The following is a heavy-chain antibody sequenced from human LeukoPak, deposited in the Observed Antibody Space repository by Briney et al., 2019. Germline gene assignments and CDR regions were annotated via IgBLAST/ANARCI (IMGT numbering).Heavy chain of an antibody. CDR3: ARTECGGDCQYEYYFDY. V-gene: IGHV4-4*07. Sequence: SETLSLTCTVSGGSITSYYWSWIRPPAGKGLEWIGRIYTSGSTNYNPSLKSRVTMSVDTSKNQFSLKLSSLTAADTAVYYCARTECGGDCQYEYYFDYWGQGTLVTVSS. CDR1: GGSITSYY. J-gene: IGHJ4*02. CDR2: IYTSGST. D-gene: IGHD2-21*02.